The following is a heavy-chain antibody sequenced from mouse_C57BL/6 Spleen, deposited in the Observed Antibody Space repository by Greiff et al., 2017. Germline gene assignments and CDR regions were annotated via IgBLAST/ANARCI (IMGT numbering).Heavy chain of an antibody. V-gene: IGHV1-82*01. CDR3: ARWGPIYYYGSSYGAMDY. J-gene: IGHJ4*01. CDR2: IYPGDGDT. Sequence: QVQLQQSGPELVKPGASVKISCKASGYAFSSSWMNWVKQRPGKGLEWIGRIYPGDGDTNYNGKFKGKATLTADKSSSTAYMQLSSLTSEDSAVYCCARWGPIYYYGSSYGAMDYWGQGTSVTVSS. CDR1: GYAFSSSW. D-gene: IGHD1-1*01.